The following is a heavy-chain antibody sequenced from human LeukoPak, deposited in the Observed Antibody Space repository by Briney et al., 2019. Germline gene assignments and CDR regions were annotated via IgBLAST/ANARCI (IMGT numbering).Heavy chain of an antibody. CDR1: GYTFSSYS. J-gene: IGHJ6*03. Sequence: GASVRVSCKASGYTFSSYSITWVRQAPGQGLEWLGWISALNGNTNLAQKVQGRVSMTTDTSTSTAYMELRSLRSDDTAVYYCASSGYDEYYYYYYMDVWGKGTTVTVSS. CDR2: ISALNGNT. D-gene: IGHD5-12*01. V-gene: IGHV1-18*01. CDR3: ASSGYDEYYYYYYMDV.